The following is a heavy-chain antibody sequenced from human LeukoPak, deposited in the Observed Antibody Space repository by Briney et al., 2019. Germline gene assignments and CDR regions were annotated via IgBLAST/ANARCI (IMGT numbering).Heavy chain of an antibody. V-gene: IGHV3-30*04. Sequence: GGSLRLSCAASRFTFSSYTIHWVRQAPGKGLEWVSLISYDGSNKYYADSVKGRFTISRDNSKNTLYLQMNSLRAEDTAVYYCARDQYVVRGVIITPHFDYWGQGTLVTVSS. D-gene: IGHD3-10*01. CDR3: ARDQYVVRGVIITPHFDY. CDR2: ISYDGSNK. J-gene: IGHJ4*02. CDR1: RFTFSSYT.